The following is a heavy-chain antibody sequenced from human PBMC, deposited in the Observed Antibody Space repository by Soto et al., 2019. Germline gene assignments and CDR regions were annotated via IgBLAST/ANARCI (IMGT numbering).Heavy chain of an antibody. Sequence: QMQLVASGGGVVQPGRSLRLSCAASGFTFRSYGSHWVRQAPGKGLEWVALIWFDGSKKYYVDSVKGRFAVSRDNSKNTLYLQMNSLRVEDTAVYYCARDRLVPYGYGMDVWGQGTTVTVSS. CDR3: ARDRLVPYGYGMDV. CDR2: IWFDGSKK. J-gene: IGHJ6*02. D-gene: IGHD2-2*01. CDR1: GFTFRSYG. V-gene: IGHV3-33*01.